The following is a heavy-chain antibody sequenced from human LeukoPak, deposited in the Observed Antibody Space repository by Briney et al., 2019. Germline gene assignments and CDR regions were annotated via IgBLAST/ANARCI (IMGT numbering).Heavy chain of an antibody. Sequence: PGGSLRLSCAASGFTFRRYGMTWVRQAPGKGLDWVSSVSDSGRNTYYADSVKGRFTISRDNSRNTLYLQMNSLRAEDTAVYYCAREYRDSGGYLDYWGQGTLVTVSS. J-gene: IGHJ4*02. CDR3: AREYRDSGGYLDY. D-gene: IGHD3-22*01. CDR1: GFTFRRYG. V-gene: IGHV3-23*01. CDR2: VSDSGRNT.